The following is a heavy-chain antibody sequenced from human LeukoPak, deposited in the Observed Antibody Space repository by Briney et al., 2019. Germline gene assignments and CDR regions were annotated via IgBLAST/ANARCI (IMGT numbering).Heavy chain of an antibody. Sequence: ASVKVSCKASGYTFINYYIHWVRQAPGQGLEWMGRINLSGDSVIYAQKFQGRVTITADESTSTAYMELSSLRSEDTAVYYCARGERAYCGGDCYRYLGYWGQGTLVTVSS. CDR1: GYTFINYY. CDR2: INLSGDSV. J-gene: IGHJ4*02. V-gene: IGHV1-46*01. D-gene: IGHD2-21*02. CDR3: ARGERAYCGGDCYRYLGY.